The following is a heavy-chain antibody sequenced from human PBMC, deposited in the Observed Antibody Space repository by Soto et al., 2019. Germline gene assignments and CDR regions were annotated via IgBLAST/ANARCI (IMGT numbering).Heavy chain of an antibody. CDR1: GGSISSGDYY. D-gene: IGHD3-10*01. CDR3: ARERKWFGEDI. Sequence: SETLSLTCTVSGGSISSGDYYWSWIRQPPGKGLEWIGYIYYSGSTYYNPSLKSRVTISVDTSKNQFSLKLSSVTAADTAVYYCARERKWFGEDIWGQGTMVTVSS. V-gene: IGHV4-30-4*01. CDR2: IYYSGST. J-gene: IGHJ3*02.